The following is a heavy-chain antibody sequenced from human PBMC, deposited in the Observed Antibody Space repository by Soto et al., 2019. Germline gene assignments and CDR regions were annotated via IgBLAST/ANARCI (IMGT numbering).Heavy chain of an antibody. CDR1: GFTFSSYA. J-gene: IGHJ4*02. CDR3: ARASEGDYFDY. V-gene: IGHV3-30-3*01. CDR2: ISYDGSNK. Sequence: QVQLVESGGGVVQPGRSLRLSCAASGFTFSSYAMHWVRQAPGKGLEWVAVISYDGSNKYYADSVKGRFTISRDNSKNTLYLQMNCLRAEDTAVYYCARASEGDYFDYWGQGTLVTVSS.